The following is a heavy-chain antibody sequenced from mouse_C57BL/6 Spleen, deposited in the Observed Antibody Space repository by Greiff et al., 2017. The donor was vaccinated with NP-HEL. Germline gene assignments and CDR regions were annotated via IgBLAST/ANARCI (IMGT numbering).Heavy chain of an antibody. CDR2: INPYNGGT. D-gene: IGHD2-4*01. CDR1: GYTFTDYY. V-gene: IGHV1-19*01. J-gene: IGHJ4*01. CDR3: ARRDYDYYYYAMDY. Sequence: EVQLQQSGPVLVKPGASVKMSCKASGYTFTDYYMNWVKQSHGKSLEWIGVINPYNGGTSYNQKFKGKATLTVDKSSSTAYMELNSLTSEDSAVYYCARRDYDYYYYAMDYWGQGTSVTVSS.